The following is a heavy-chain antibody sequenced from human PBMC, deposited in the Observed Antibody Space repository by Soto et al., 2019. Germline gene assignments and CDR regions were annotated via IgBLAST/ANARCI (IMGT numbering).Heavy chain of an antibody. CDR3: ARDFDASGSYYTDY. CDR1: GYTFSSIG. Sequence: ASVKVSCKASGYTFSSIGISWVRQAPGQGLEWMGWISPYKGNTHYAQGLQGRVTMTTDTSTSTAYMELRSLRSDDTAVYYCARDFDASGSYYTDYWGQGTLVTVSS. D-gene: IGHD3-10*01. J-gene: IGHJ4*02. CDR2: ISPYKGNT. V-gene: IGHV1-18*01.